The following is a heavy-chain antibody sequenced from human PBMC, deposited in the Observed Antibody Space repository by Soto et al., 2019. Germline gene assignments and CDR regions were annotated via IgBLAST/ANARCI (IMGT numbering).Heavy chain of an antibody. Sequence: QVQLQESGPGLVKASGTLSLTCVVSGGSIRSSSWWTWLRQSPGKGLEWIGEIYHAGSPNYNPSCESRVTISAYNSNSSFSLKRTSGSTADTAKYYCARASSFRDDFNIWGQGTAVTVSS. J-gene: IGHJ3*02. CDR2: IYHAGSP. CDR1: GGSIRSSSW. CDR3: ARASSFRDDFNI. V-gene: IGHV4-4*02. D-gene: IGHD2-21*01.